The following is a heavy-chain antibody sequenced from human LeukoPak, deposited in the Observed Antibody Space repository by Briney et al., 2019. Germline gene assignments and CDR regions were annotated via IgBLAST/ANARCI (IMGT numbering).Heavy chain of an antibody. CDR2: ISSSGSTI. D-gene: IGHD2-15*01. Sequence: PGGSLRLSCAASGFTFSDYYMSWIRQAPGKGLEWVSYISSSGSTIYYADSVKGRFTISRDNAKNSLYLQMNSLRAEDTAVYYCARASSTDIVVVVAATPDYYYHYMDVWGKGTTVTVSS. CDR3: ARASSTDIVVVVAATPDYYYHYMDV. V-gene: IGHV3-11*04. J-gene: IGHJ6*03. CDR1: GFTFSDYY.